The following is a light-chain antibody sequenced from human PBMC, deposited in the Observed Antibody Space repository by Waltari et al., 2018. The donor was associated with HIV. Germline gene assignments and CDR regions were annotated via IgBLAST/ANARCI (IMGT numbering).Light chain of an antibody. V-gene: IGKV1-NL1*01. CDR3: HQYFSDPFT. CDR1: QAIVTS. Sequence: DIQMTQLPSSLSASVVDSVTISCRATQAIVTSVSWYQQRPGKVPKLLVYGAYIRQRGVASRITGSGSGTEFSLTISSLQPEDFATYFCHQYFSDPFTFGGGTKVEI. J-gene: IGKJ4*01. CDR2: GAY.